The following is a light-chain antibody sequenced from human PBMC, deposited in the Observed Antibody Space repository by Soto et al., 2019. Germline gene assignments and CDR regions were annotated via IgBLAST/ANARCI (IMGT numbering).Light chain of an antibody. CDR1: QTISNY. J-gene: IGKJ2*01. CDR2: AAS. V-gene: IGKV1-39*01. Sequence: DIQMTQSPSSLSASVEDRVTITCRASQTISNYLNWYQHKPGKAPQLLIYAASSLQSGVPSRFSGSGSGTDFTLIISSLQPEDSATYYCQQSSSPPYTFGQGTKLEIK. CDR3: QQSSSPPYT.